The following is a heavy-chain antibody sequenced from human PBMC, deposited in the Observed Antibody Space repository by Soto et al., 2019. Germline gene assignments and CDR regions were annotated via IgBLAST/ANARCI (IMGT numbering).Heavy chain of an antibody. CDR2: IYYSGST. J-gene: IGHJ5*02. CDR3: ARGLRGPLPSNWFDP. Sequence: SETLSLTCTVSGGSISSYYWSWIRQPPGKGLEWIGYIYYSGSTNYNPSLKSRVTISVDTSKNQFSLKLSSVTAADTAVYYCARGLRGPLPSNWFDPWGQGTLVTVSS. V-gene: IGHV4-59*08. D-gene: IGHD3-10*01. CDR1: GGSISSYY.